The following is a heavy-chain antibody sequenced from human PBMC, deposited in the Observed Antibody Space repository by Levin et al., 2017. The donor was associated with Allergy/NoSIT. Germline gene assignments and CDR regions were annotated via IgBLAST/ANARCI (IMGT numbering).Heavy chain of an antibody. J-gene: IGHJ4*02. CDR2: INPNSGGT. V-gene: IGHV1-2*02. Sequence: ASVKVSCKASGYTFTGYYMHWVRQAPGQGLEWMGWINPNSGGTNYAQKFQGRVTMTRDTSISTAYMELSRLRSDDTAVYYCARGAFVVVPAAGFDYWGQGTLVTVSS. CDR1: GYTFTGYY. CDR3: ARGAFVVVPAAGFDY. D-gene: IGHD2-2*01.